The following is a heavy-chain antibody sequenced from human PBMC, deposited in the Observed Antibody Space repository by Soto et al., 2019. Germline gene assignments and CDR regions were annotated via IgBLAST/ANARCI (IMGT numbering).Heavy chain of an antibody. D-gene: IGHD6-6*01. V-gene: IGHV1-69*01. CDR1: GGTFSSYA. CDR3: ARANAIAARPGWYNWFDP. Sequence: QVQLVQSGAEVKKPGSSVKVSCKASGGTFSSYAISWVRQAPGQGLEWMGGIIPIFGTANYAQKFQDRVTITADESTSTAYMELSSLRSEDTAVYYCARANAIAARPGWYNWFDPWGQGTLVTVSS. J-gene: IGHJ5*02. CDR2: IIPIFGTA.